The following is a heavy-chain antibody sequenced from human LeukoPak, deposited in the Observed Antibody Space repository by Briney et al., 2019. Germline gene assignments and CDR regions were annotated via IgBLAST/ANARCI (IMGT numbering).Heavy chain of an antibody. Sequence: PSETLSLTCTDYWSWIRQPPGKGLEWIAYIYYSGSTNYKPSLKSRVTISVGTSKNQFSLKLSSVTAADTAVYYCASTQYDFGFRYWGQGTLVTVSS. CDR3: ASTQYDFGFRY. D-gene: IGHD3-3*01. V-gene: IGHV4-59*01. J-gene: IGHJ4*02. CDR2: IYYSGST. CDR1: Y.